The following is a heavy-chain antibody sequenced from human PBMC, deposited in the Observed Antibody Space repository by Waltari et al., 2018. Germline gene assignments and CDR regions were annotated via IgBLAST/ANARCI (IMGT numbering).Heavy chain of an antibody. D-gene: IGHD3-22*01. CDR1: GFTLSNYW. Sequence: EVQLVESGGGLVKPGGSLRLPCAASGFTLSNYWMSWVRQAPGKGPEWVANIMTDGREEYYVDSVRGRFTISRDNAKNSLYLQMNSLRPEDTAVYYCVRDQWFAFDIWGQGTMVTVSS. V-gene: IGHV3-7*01. CDR2: IMTDGREE. CDR3: VRDQWFAFDI. J-gene: IGHJ3*02.